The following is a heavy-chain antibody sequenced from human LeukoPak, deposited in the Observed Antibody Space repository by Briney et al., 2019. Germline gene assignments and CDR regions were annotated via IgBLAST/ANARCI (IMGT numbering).Heavy chain of an antibody. J-gene: IGHJ4*02. V-gene: IGHV3-7*04. CDR1: GFTFSTYW. CDR2: IKEDGSEK. D-gene: IGHD3-10*01. Sequence: GGSLRLSCAASGFTFSTYWMSWVRQAPGKGLEWVADIKEDGSEKNYVDSVKGRFTISRDNAKNSLSLQMNSLRAEDTAVYYCARDGPWFGEFFDYWGQGTPVTVSS. CDR3: ARDGPWFGEFFDY.